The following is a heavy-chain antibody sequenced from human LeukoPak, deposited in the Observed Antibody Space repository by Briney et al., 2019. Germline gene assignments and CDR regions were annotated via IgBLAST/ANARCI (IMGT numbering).Heavy chain of an antibody. J-gene: IGHJ4*02. Sequence: SQTLSLTCAISGDSVSSNSVTWTWIRQSPSRGLEWLGRTYYRSKWVDDYAASMNSRITINPDTSKNQFSLQLYSVTPEDTAVYYCAREGPGFDYWGQGTLVTVSS. CDR3: AREGPGFDY. CDR2: TYYRSKWVD. V-gene: IGHV6-1*01. CDR1: GDSVSSNSVT.